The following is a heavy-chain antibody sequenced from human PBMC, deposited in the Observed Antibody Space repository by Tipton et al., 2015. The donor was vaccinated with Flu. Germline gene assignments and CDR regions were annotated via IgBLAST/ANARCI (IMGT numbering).Heavy chain of an antibody. CDR1: GGSFSSYY. V-gene: IGHV4-34*01. Sequence: TLSLTCAVYGGSFSSYYWSWIRQPPGKGLEWIGEINHSGSTNYNPSLKSRVTISVDTSKNQFSLKLSSVTAADTAVYYCARRYGSSGSVKDNAFDIWGQGTMVTVSS. J-gene: IGHJ3*02. D-gene: IGHD3-22*01. CDR3: ARRYGSSGSVKDNAFDI. CDR2: INHSGST.